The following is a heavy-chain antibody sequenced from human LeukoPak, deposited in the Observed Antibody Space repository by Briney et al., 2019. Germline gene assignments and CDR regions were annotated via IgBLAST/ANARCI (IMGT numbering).Heavy chain of an antibody. CDR2: INAGNGNT. D-gene: IGHD2-2*01. CDR3: ARAIVVVPSRYNWFDP. V-gene: IGHV1-3*01. CDR1: GYIFTNYY. J-gene: IGHJ5*02. Sequence: GASVKVSCKASGYIFTNYYMYWVRQAPGQRLEWMGWINAGNGNTKYSQKFQGRVTITRDTSASTAYMELSSLRSEDTAVYYCARAIVVVPSRYNWFDPWGQGTLVTVSS.